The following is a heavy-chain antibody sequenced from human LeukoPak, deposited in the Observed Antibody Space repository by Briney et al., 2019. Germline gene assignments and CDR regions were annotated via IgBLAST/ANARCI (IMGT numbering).Heavy chain of an antibody. CDR3: AKGSVGNADFAS. J-gene: IGHJ4*02. CDR2: IIVSGTT. D-gene: IGHD6-25*01. Sequence: GGSLRLSCAASGFTFSSFSMTWVRQAPGKGLEWVSSIIVSGTTYYADSVKGRFTISRDSFRGTLFLQLDSLRVEDTAVYFCAKGSVGNADFASWGQGALVTVSS. V-gene: IGHV3-23*01. CDR1: GFTFSSFS.